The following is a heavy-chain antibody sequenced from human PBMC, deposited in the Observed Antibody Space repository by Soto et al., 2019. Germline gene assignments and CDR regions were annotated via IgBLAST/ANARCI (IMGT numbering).Heavy chain of an antibody. J-gene: IGHJ6*02. CDR3: ARSQGGSSSLDIYYYYYYGMDV. CDR1: GGTFSSYA. V-gene: IGHV1-69*01. Sequence: QVQLVQSGAEVKKPGSSVKVSCKAPGGTFSSYAISWVRQAPGQGLEWMGGIIPIFATAKDAQKFQGRVTITADESTSTGYMELSSLRSEDTAVYYWARSQGGSSSLDIYYYYYYGMDVWGQGTTVTVSS. CDR2: IIPIFATA. D-gene: IGHD2-15*01.